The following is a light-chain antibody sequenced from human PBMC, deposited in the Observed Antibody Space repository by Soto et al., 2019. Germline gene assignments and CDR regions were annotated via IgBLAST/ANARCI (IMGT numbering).Light chain of an antibody. CDR3: QSWGSGDWV. V-gene: IGLV4-69*02. CDR2: LNSDGSH. Sequence: QPVLTQSPSASASLGASVKLTCTLDSGHSSYPIAWHQQQPQKGPRFLMRLNSDGSHNTGDGIPNRFSGSSSGAERYLTISSLQSEDEADYFCQSWGSGDWVFGGGTKVTVL. CDR1: SGHSSYP. J-gene: IGLJ3*02.